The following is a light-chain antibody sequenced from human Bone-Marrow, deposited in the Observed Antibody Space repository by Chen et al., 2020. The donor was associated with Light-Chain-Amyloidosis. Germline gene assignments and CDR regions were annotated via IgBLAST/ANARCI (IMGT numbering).Light chain of an antibody. CDR3: QQYGTSPLT. CDR1: QTISSNY. J-gene: IGKJ4*01. Sequence: EIVLTQSPGTLSLSPGEGANLSCRASQTISSNYLTWYQQKFGQAPRLLIYGSSSRATGIPDRFTGSESVTDFTLTINRLEPEDFAMYYCQQYGTSPLTFGGGTKVEIK. V-gene: IGKV3-20*01. CDR2: GSS.